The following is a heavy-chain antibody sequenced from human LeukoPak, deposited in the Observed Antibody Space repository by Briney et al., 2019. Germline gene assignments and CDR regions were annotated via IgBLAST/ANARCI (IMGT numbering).Heavy chain of an antibody. CDR1: GYTFTDYY. V-gene: IGHV1-2*02. CDR2: INPNSGGT. D-gene: IGHD6-13*01. CDR3: ATSSSSGYSSTTSYFDY. Sequence: GASVKVSCKASGYTFTDYYMHWVRQAPGQGLEWMGGINPNSGGTSYAQKFQGRVTMTRDTSISTAYMELSRLRSDDTAVYYCATSSSSGYSSTTSYFDYWGQGTLVTVSS. J-gene: IGHJ4*02.